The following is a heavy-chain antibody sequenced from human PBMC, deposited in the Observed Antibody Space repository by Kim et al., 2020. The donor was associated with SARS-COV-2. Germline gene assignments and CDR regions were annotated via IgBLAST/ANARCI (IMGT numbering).Heavy chain of an antibody. CDR2: IIPIFGTA. V-gene: IGHV1-69*13. CDR1: GGTFSSYA. J-gene: IGHJ4*02. Sequence: SVKVSCKASGGTFSSYAISWVRQAPGQGLEWMGGIIPIFGTANYAQKFQGRVTITADESTSTAYMELSSLRSEDTAVYYCARARSEYSSSSGVDYWGQGTLVTVSS. D-gene: IGHD6-6*01. CDR3: ARARSEYSSSSGVDY.